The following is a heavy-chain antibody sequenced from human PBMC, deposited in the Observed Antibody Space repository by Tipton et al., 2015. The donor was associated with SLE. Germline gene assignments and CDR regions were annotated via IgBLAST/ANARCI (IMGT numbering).Heavy chain of an antibody. Sequence: SLRLSCAASGFTLNNDWMHWVRQAPGKGLEWVSGITWSSSIIKYADSVKGRFIISRDNAKNSLYLQMNSLRAEDTAFYYCAKDSDPMGWKSYIDYLGQGTLVTVSS. CDR2: ITWSSSII. V-gene: IGHV3-9*01. J-gene: IGHJ4*02. D-gene: IGHD1-1*01. CDR1: GFTLNNDW. CDR3: AKDSDPMGWKSYIDY.